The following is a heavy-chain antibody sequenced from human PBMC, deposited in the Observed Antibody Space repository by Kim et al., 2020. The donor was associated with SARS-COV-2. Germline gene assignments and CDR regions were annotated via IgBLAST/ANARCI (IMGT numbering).Heavy chain of an antibody. D-gene: IGHD3-3*01. Sequence: ASVKVSCKASGYTFTGYYMHWVRQAPGQGLEWMGRINPNSGGTNYAQKFQGRVTMTRDTSISTAYMELSRLRSDDTAVYYCARDLGEDYDFWSGYYYYMDVWGKGTTVTVSS. CDR1: GYTFTGYY. V-gene: IGHV1-2*06. CDR2: INPNSGGT. J-gene: IGHJ6*03. CDR3: ARDLGEDYDFWSGYYYYMDV.